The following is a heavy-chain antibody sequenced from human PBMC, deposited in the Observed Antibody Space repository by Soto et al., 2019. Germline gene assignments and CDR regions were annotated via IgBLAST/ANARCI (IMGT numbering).Heavy chain of an antibody. V-gene: IGHV3-23*01. Sequence: EVQLLDSGGGVVQPGGSLRLSCAASGFSFSRYAMGWVRQAPGKGLEWVSVISGSGGNIHYVESVKGRFTISRDNSKNTLYLQMNSLRVEDTAVYNCATQDFRGTSGTTWGQGTQVTVSS. CDR3: ATQDFRGTSGTT. J-gene: IGHJ4*02. CDR1: GFSFSRYA. D-gene: IGHD1-1*01. CDR2: ISGSGGNI.